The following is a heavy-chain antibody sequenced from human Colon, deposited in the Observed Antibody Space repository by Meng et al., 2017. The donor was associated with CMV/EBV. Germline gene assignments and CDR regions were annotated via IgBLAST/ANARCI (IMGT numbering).Heavy chain of an antibody. V-gene: IGHV1-18*01. CDR1: GDTFIDFG. Sequence: VQLVPSGAEVKKPGSAVKVSCNASGDTFIDFGISWVRQAPGQGLEWMGWISAYNGNTNYAPEFQGRVTLTTDTSTTTDTSTTTVYMELRSLRSDDTAIYYCATELSRGGYWGQGTLVTVSS. CDR2: ISAYNGNT. J-gene: IGHJ4*02. CDR3: ATELSRGGY.